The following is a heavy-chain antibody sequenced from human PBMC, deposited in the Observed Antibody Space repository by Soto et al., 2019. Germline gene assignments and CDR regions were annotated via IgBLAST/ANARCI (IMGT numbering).Heavy chain of an antibody. J-gene: IGHJ4*02. CDR3: AKDVSASGSFFDY. Sequence: EVQLVESGGGLVQPGRSLRLSCAASGFTFDDYAMHWVRQAPGKGLEWVSGISWNSGSVGYADSVKGRFTISRDNAKHSLYLQMNGLRPQDTALYYCAKDVSASGSFFDYWGQGTLVTVSS. CDR1: GFTFDDYA. V-gene: IGHV3-9*01. D-gene: IGHD3-10*01. CDR2: ISWNSGSV.